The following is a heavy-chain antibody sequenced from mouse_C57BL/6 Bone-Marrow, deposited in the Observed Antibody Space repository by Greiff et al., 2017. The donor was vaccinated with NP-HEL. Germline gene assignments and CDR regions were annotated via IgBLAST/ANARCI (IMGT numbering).Heavy chain of an antibody. CDR3: ARQLRLHYAMDY. D-gene: IGHD3-2*02. CDR2: IHPNSGST. J-gene: IGHJ4*01. Sequence: QVQLQQPGAELVKPGASVKLSCKASGYTFTSYWMHWVKQRPGQGLEWIGMIHPNSGSTNYNEKFKSKATLTVDKSPSTAYMQLSSLTSEDSAVYYCARQLRLHYAMDYWGQGTSVTVSS. V-gene: IGHV1-64*01. CDR1: GYTFTSYW.